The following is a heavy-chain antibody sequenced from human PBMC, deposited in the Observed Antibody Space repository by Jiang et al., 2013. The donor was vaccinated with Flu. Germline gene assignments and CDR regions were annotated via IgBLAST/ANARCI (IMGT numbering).Heavy chain of an antibody. CDR1: SSYA. V-gene: IGHV1-69*01. CDR2: IIPIFGTA. CDR3: ARQITIFGVVIYYYGMDV. J-gene: IGHJ6*02. D-gene: IGHD3-3*01. Sequence: SSYAISWVRQAPGQGLEWMGGIIPIFGTANYAQKFQGRVTITADESTSTAYMELSSLRSEDTAVYYCARQITIFGVVIYYYGMDVWGQGTTVTVSS.